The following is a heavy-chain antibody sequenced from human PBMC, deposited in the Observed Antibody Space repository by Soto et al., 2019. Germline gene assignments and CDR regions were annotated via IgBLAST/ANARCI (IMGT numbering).Heavy chain of an antibody. CDR2: TYYNGNA. Sequence: SETLSLTCNVSGGSIDRSNYYWDWLRQPPGKGLEWIGTTYYNGNAYYNPSLRSRVSMSVDTSKNQFFLKLISVTAADTAVYYCARHFVAVVIKGWGYWGQGKLVTVSS. D-gene: IGHD3-10*01. J-gene: IGHJ4*02. CDR1: GGSIDRSNYY. V-gene: IGHV4-39*01. CDR3: ARHFVAVVIKGWGY.